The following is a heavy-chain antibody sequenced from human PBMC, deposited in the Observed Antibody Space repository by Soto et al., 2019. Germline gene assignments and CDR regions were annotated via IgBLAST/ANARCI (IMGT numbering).Heavy chain of an antibody. D-gene: IGHD6-6*01. Sequence: NPSETLSLTCVVSGGSISNNNWWTWVRQPPGKGLEWIAEIYHSGATNYNPSLRSRVTLSVDKSNNQVSLRLNSVTAADTAVYYWAGRLIEAPEWLDPWGPGTLVTVSS. V-gene: IGHV4-4*02. CDR2: IYHSGAT. J-gene: IGHJ5*02. CDR1: GGSISNNNW. CDR3: AGRLIEAPEWLDP.